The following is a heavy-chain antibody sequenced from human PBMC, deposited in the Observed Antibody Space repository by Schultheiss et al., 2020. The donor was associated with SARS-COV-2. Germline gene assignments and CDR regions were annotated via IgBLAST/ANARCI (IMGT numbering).Heavy chain of an antibody. CDR2: ISGSGGST. CDR1: GFTFSSYA. CDR3: AKGWKTIFGVVIMDYYFDY. Sequence: GGSLRLSCAASGFTFSSYAMSWVHQAPGKGLEWVSAISGSGGSTYYADSVKGRFTISRDNSKNTLYLQMNSLRTEDTAVYFCAKGWKTIFGVVIMDYYFDYWGQGTLVTVSS. V-gene: IGHV3-23*01. D-gene: IGHD3-3*01. J-gene: IGHJ4*02.